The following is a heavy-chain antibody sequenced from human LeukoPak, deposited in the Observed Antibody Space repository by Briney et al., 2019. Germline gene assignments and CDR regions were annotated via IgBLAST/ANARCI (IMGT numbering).Heavy chain of an antibody. J-gene: IGHJ4*02. Sequence: GGSLRLSCAASGFTFSGYWMSWVRQTPGKGREGLANIKQDGSEKFYLDSVKGRFTISRDNAKNSVYLQMNSLRAEDTALYYCARGDWDSSGHFDYWGQGTRVTVSS. CDR2: IKQDGSEK. CDR3: ARGDWDSSGHFDY. CDR1: GFTFSGYW. V-gene: IGHV3-7*01. D-gene: IGHD3-22*01.